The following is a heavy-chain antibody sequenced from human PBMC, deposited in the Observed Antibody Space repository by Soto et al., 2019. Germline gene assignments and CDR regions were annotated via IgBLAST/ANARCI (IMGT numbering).Heavy chain of an antibody. CDR3: ARDEVPAANWLDR. CDR1: VYIFINYG. J-gene: IGHJ5*02. Sequence: XSVKDSCKASVYIFINYGITWVRQAPGQGLEWMGWISGYNGNTKYADKLQGRVTMTTDTSTTTAYMELRSLRSDDTAVYYCARDEVPAANWLDRWGQGTLVTVSS. V-gene: IGHV1-18*01. D-gene: IGHD2-2*01. CDR2: ISGYNGNT.